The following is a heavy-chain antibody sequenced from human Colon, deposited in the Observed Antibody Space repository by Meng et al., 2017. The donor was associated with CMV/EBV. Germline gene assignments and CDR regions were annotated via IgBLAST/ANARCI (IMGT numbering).Heavy chain of an antibody. D-gene: IGHD3/OR15-3a*01. CDR1: GYTFTRYY. V-gene: IGHV1-46*01. CDR2: INPSNGAT. Sequence: ASVKVSCKPSGYTFTRYYIHWLRQAPGQGPEWMAIINPSNGATAYAQKFQGRVTLTTDTSTGTVYMELRSLRSADAAVYYCVRDKVAYGTVHYHYGMEVWGQGTTVTVSS. CDR3: VRDKVAYGTVHYHYGMEV. J-gene: IGHJ6*02.